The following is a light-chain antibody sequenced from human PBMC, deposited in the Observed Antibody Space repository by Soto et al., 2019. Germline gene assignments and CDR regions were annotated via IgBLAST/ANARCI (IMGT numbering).Light chain of an antibody. Sequence: QSVLTQPPSASGSPGQSVTISCTGASSDVGKYNFVSWYQQHPGKAPTLMIYDVTERPSGVPDRFSGSKSGNTASLTVSGRQAEDEADYYCTSYAGSSIPVVFGGGTKLTVL. J-gene: IGLJ2*01. CDR1: SSDVGKYNF. CDR3: TSYAGSSIPVV. CDR2: DVT. V-gene: IGLV2-8*01.